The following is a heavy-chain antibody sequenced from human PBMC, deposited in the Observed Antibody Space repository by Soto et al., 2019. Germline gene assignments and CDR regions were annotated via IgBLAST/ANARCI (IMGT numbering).Heavy chain of an antibody. D-gene: IGHD3-9*01. CDR3: ARHVPYYDILTGYENNWYFDL. CDR1: GGSISSGDYY. Sequence: SETLSLTCTVSGGSISSGDYYWSWIRQPPGKGLEWIGYIYHSGSTYYNPSLKSRVTISVDRSKNQFSLKLSSVTAADTAVYYCARHVPYYDILTGYENNWYFDLWGRGTLVTVSS. CDR2: IYHSGST. J-gene: IGHJ2*01. V-gene: IGHV4-30-2*01.